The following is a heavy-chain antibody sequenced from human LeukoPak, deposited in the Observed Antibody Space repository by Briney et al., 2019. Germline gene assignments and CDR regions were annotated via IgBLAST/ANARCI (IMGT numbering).Heavy chain of an antibody. CDR1: ALTFSSYA. J-gene: IGHJ4*02. Sequence: PRGSLRLSCAASALTFSSYAMSWVRQTPGKGLEWVSAISGGGGSTYYADSVKGRFTISRDNSKNTLYLQMNSLRAEDTAVYYCAKDHEWLSFDYWGQGTLVTVSS. V-gene: IGHV3-23*01. D-gene: IGHD3-3*01. CDR2: ISGGGGST. CDR3: AKDHEWLSFDY.